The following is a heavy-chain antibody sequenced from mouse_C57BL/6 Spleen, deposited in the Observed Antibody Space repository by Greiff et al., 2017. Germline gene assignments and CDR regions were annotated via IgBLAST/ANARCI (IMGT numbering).Heavy chain of an antibody. D-gene: IGHD1-1*01. CDR3: ARDTTVVADY. Sequence: QVQLQQSGAELVKPGASVKLSCKASGYTFTSYWMQWVKQRPGQGLEWIGEIDPSDSYTNYNQKFKGKATLTVDTSSSTAYMQLSSLTSEDSAVYYCARDTTVVADYWGQGTTLTVSS. CDR2: IDPSDSYT. CDR1: GYTFTSYW. J-gene: IGHJ2*01. V-gene: IGHV1-50*01.